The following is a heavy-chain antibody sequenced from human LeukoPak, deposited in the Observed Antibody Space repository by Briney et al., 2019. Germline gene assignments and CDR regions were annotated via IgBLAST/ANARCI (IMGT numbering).Heavy chain of an antibody. J-gene: IGHJ6*03. D-gene: IGHD4-17*01. Sequence: GASVKVSCKASGYTFTSYGISWVRQAPGQGLGWMGWISAYNGNTNYAQKLQGRVTMTTDTSTSTAYMELRSLRSDDTAVYYCARSFYGDYYYYYYMDVWGKGTTVTVSS. CDR2: ISAYNGNT. V-gene: IGHV1-18*01. CDR1: GYTFTSYG. CDR3: ARSFYGDYYYYYYMDV.